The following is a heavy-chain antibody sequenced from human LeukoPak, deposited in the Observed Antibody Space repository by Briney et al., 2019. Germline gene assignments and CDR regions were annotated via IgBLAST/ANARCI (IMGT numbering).Heavy chain of an antibody. J-gene: IGHJ4*02. CDR2: INHRGST. CDR3: ARRGRGLSY. D-gene: IGHD3-10*01. Sequence: SETLSLTCSVYGGSFSCYYWSWIRQPPGKGLEWIGEINHRGSTNYNPSLKSRVTISVDTSKNQFSLKLSSVAAADPAVYYCARRGRGLSYWGQGTLVTVSS. CDR1: GGSFSCYY. V-gene: IGHV4-34*01.